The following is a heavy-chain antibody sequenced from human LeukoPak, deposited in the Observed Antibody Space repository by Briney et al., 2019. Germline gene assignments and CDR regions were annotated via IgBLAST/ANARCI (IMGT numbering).Heavy chain of an antibody. CDR3: ARDYYDSSGYYRLQH. Sequence: TGGSLRLSCAASGFTFSSYEMNWVRQAPGKGLEWLSYISGSGTTIHYADSVKGRFTISRDNAKNSLFLQMNSLRAEDTAVYYCARDYYDSSGYYRLQHWGQGTLVTVSS. CDR2: ISGSGTTI. D-gene: IGHD3-22*01. J-gene: IGHJ1*01. CDR1: GFTFSSYE. V-gene: IGHV3-48*03.